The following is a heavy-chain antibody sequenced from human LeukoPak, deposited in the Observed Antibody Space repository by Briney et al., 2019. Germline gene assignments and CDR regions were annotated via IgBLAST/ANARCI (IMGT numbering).Heavy chain of an antibody. CDR3: AKEYGYTYGEFDY. J-gene: IGHJ4*02. CDR2: ISGSGVSI. CDR1: GFTFSSYS. Sequence: GGSLRLSCAASGFTFSSYSMNWVRQAPGKGLEWVSAISGSGVSIYYADSVKGRFTISRDNSKNTLYLQMNSLRAEDTAVYYCAKEYGYTYGEFDYWGQGTLVTVSS. D-gene: IGHD5-18*01. V-gene: IGHV3-23*01.